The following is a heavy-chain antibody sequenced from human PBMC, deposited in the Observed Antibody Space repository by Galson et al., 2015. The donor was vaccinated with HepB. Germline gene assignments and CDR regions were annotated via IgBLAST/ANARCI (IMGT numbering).Heavy chain of an antibody. D-gene: IGHD2-15*01. J-gene: IGHJ3*02. CDR1: GGSFSGYY. V-gene: IGHV4-34*09. Sequence: TLSLTCAVYGGSFSGYYWSWIRQPPGKGLEWIGEINHSGSTNYNPSLKSRVTISVDTSKNQFSLKMRSVTAADTAVYYCARDETRGSDAFDIWGQGTMVTVSS. CDR2: INHSGST. CDR3: ARDETRGSDAFDI.